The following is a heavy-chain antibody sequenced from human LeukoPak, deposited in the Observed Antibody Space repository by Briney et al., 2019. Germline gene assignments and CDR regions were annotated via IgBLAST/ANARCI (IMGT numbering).Heavy chain of an antibody. CDR3: ARPGYYYDSSGYLVGWFDP. CDR2: IYYSGST. CDR1: GGSISSYY. J-gene: IGHJ5*02. D-gene: IGHD3-22*01. V-gene: IGHV4-59*12. Sequence: PSETLSLTCTVSGGSISSYYWSWIRQPPGKGLEWIGYIYYSGSTNYNPSLKSRVTISVDTSKNQFSLKLSSVTAADTAVYYCARPGYYYDSSGYLVGWFDPWGQGTLVTVSS.